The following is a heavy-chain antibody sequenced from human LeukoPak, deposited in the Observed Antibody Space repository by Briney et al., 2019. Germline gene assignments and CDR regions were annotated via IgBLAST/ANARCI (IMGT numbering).Heavy chain of an antibody. V-gene: IGHV4-34*01. CDR2: INHSGST. Sequence: SETLSLTCTVSGGSISGYYWSWIRQPPGKGLEWIGEINHSGSTNYNPSLKSRVTISVDTSKNQFSLKLSSVTAADTAVYYCARRRAIAVAGYFQHWGQGTLVTVSS. J-gene: IGHJ1*01. CDR1: GGSISGYY. CDR3: ARRRAIAVAGYFQH. D-gene: IGHD6-19*01.